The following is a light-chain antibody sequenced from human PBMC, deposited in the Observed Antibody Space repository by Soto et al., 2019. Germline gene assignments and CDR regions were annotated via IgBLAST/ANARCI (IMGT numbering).Light chain of an antibody. CDR1: QSISSW. V-gene: IGKV1-5*03. Sequence: DIQMTQSPSTLSASVGDRVTITCRASQSISSWLAWYQQKPGKAPKLLIYKASSLESGVPSRFSGSGSGTEFALTISSLQPDDFASDYCQHYNRYWTIGQGTKVESK. J-gene: IGKJ1*01. CDR2: KAS. CDR3: QHYNRYWT.